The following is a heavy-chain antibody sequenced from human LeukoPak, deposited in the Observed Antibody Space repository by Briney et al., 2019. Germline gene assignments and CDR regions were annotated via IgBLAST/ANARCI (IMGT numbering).Heavy chain of an antibody. Sequence: ASVKVSCKASGYTFIDYYIHLVRQAPGQGLEWMGWINPNSGDPYYAQKFQGRVTMTRDTSINTAYMELSGLTSDDTAVYYCARRLSTWSEGWFDPWGQGALVIVSS. CDR3: ARRLSTWSEGWFDP. D-gene: IGHD6-13*01. CDR2: INPNSGDP. CDR1: GYTFIDYY. V-gene: IGHV1-2*02. J-gene: IGHJ5*02.